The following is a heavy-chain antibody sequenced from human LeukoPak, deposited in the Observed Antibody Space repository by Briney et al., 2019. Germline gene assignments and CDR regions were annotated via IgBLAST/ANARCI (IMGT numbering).Heavy chain of an antibody. V-gene: IGHV3-30*04. Sequence: PGRSLRLSCAASGFTFSSYAMHWVRQAPGKGLEWVAVISHDGSNKYYADSVKGRFTISRDNSKNTLYLQMNSLRAEDTAVYYCAREVFDPWGQGTLVTVSS. CDR1: GFTFSSYA. J-gene: IGHJ5*02. CDR2: ISHDGSNK. CDR3: AREVFDP.